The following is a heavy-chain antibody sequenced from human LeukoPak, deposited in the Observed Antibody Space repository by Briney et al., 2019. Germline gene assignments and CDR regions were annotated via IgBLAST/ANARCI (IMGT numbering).Heavy chain of an antibody. V-gene: IGHV1-2*06. Sequence: ASVKVYCKASGYSFTDYYMHWARQAPGQGLEWMGRINPKRGGTNYAQKFQGRVTLTRDTSISTAHMELSRLTSDDTAVYYCALLWFGELWTKDYWGQGTLVTVSS. J-gene: IGHJ4*02. D-gene: IGHD3-10*01. CDR1: GYSFTDYY. CDR3: ALLWFGELWTKDY. CDR2: INPKRGGT.